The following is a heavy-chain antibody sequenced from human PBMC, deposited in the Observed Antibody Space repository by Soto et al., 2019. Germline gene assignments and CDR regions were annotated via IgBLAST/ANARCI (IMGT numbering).Heavy chain of an antibody. V-gene: IGHV3-15*01. CDR1: GFTFSNAW. CDR3: PTFSYDDLLGHYGLDY. D-gene: IGHD3-16*01. J-gene: IGHJ4*02. CDR2: IKTKTDGGAT. Sequence: GGSLRLSCAASGFTFSNAWMSWVRQAPGKGLEWVGRIKTKTDGGATDYAAPVKGRFTISRDDSKNTLLLQMSSLATEDTALYYCPTFSYDDLLGHYGLDYWGQGTLVTVSS.